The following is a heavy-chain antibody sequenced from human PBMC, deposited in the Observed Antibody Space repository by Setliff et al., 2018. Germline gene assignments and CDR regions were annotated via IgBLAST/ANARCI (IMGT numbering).Heavy chain of an antibody. CDR2: INHTGST. J-gene: IGHJ5*02. V-gene: IGHV4-34*01. Sequence: SETLSLTCAVYGGSFSGYYWSWIRQPPGKGLEWLGEINHTGSTNYSPSLKSRVTISVDTSKNQFSLKLTSVTAADTAVYYCARGYCSSPSCFFAGWFDPWGQGALVTVS. CDR1: GGSFSGYY. D-gene: IGHD2-2*01. CDR3: ARGYCSSPSCFFAGWFDP.